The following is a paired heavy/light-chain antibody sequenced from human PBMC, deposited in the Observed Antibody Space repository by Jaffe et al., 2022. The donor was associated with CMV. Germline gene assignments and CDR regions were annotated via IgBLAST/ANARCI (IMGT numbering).Heavy chain of an antibody. CDR3: ATKRGYGYALDH. CDR1: GFTFSTYD. V-gene: IGHV3-23*01. J-gene: IGHJ4*02. D-gene: IGHD5-18*01. CDR2: IVGGSHSI. Sequence: EVQLLESGGGLVQPGGSLRLSCAASGFTFSTYDMTWVRQAPGKGLDWVSVIVGGSHSIFYADSVKGRFTISRDNSKNTLYLQMNSLRAEDTAIYYCATKRGYGYALDHWGQGTLVTVSS.
Light chain of an antibody. Sequence: DTQMTQSPSTLSASVGDRVTITCRASQSISSWLAWYQQKPGKAPKLLIYKASTLESGVPSRFSGSESGTEFTLSISSLEPDDFATYYCQQYNSYPWTFGQGTKVEIK. CDR2: KAS. CDR3: QQYNSYPWT. J-gene: IGKJ1*01. V-gene: IGKV1-5*03. CDR1: QSISSW.